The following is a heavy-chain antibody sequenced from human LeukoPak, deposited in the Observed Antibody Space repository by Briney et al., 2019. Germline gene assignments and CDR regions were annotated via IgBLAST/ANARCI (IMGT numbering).Heavy chain of an antibody. CDR2: INPSGGST. D-gene: IGHD7-27*01. V-gene: IGHV1-46*01. CDR3: TMWITKWGDAFDI. Sequence: GASVKVSCKASGYTFTSYYMHWVRQAPGQGLEWMGIINPSGGSTNYAQKFQGRVTMTRDTSTSTVYMELSSLRSEDTAVYYCTMWITKWGDAFDIWGQGTMVTVSS. CDR1: GYTFTSYY. J-gene: IGHJ3*02.